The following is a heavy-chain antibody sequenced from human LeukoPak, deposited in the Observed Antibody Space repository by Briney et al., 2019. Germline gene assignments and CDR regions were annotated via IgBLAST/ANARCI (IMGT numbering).Heavy chain of an antibody. CDR1: SGSISSYY. J-gene: IGHJ3*02. D-gene: IGHD6-25*01. Sequence: PSETLSLTCTVSSGSISSYYWSWIRQPPGKGLEWIGYIYYSGSTNYNPSLKSRVTISVDTSKNQFSLKLSSVTAADTAVYYCARDQRVGDAFDIWGQGTMVTVSS. CDR3: ARDQRVGDAFDI. V-gene: IGHV4-59*01. CDR2: IYYSGST.